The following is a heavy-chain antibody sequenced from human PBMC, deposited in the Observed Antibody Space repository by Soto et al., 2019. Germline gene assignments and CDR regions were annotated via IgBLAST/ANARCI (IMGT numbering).Heavy chain of an antibody. J-gene: IGHJ5*02. D-gene: IGHD2-21*01. CDR2: ISDTGRTI. V-gene: IGHV3-11*01. Sequence: QLEDSGGGLVEPGGSLRLSCVASGVDFRGSYMNWVRPAPGKGLEWISYISDTGRTIHYADSVKGRFVISRDNSKDSLYLPINDLRPDDTAVYYCAGFTEGNILALRWLDPWGQGTRVTLSS. CDR3: AGFTEGNILALRWLDP. CDR1: GVDFRGSY.